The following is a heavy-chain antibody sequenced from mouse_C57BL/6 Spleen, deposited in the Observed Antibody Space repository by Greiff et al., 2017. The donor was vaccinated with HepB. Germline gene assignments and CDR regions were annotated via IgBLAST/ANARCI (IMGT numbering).Heavy chain of an antibody. D-gene: IGHD2-4*01. Sequence: QVQLKESGAELARPGASVKLSCKASGYTFTSYGISWVKQRTGQGLEWIGEIYPRSGNTYYNEKFKGKATLTADKSSSTAYMELRSLTSEDSAVYYGAREGYDYGYWGQGTTVTVSS. J-gene: IGHJ4*01. CDR3: AREGYDYGY. V-gene: IGHV1-81*01. CDR1: GYTFTSYG. CDR2: IYPRSGNT.